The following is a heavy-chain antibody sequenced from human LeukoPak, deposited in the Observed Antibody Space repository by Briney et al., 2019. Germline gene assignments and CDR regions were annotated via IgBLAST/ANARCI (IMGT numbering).Heavy chain of an antibody. CDR2: IYIKST. J-gene: IGHJ4*02. CDR1: GGSISTFS. V-gene: IGHV4-59*01. Sequence: PSETLSLTCTVSGGSISTFSWSWIRQFPGKGMEWIGSIYIKSTNYNPSLKRRVAISVDTSKNPFSLRLDSVTTADTAVYYCARDTTVASGMQYWGQGTLVTVSS. D-gene: IGHD6-19*01. CDR3: ARDTTVASGMQY.